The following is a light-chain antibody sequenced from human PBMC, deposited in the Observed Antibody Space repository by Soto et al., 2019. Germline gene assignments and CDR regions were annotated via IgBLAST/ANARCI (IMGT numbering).Light chain of an antibody. CDR1: SSDVGGYNY. CDR2: DVS. CDR3: SSYTSSSRYV. V-gene: IGLV2-14*03. Sequence: QSVLTQPASVSGSPGQSITISCTGTSSDVGGYNYVSWYQHHPGKAPKLMIYDVSNRPSGVSTRFSGSKSGNTASLTISGLQAEDEADYYCSSYTSSSRYVFGTGTKLTVL. J-gene: IGLJ1*01.